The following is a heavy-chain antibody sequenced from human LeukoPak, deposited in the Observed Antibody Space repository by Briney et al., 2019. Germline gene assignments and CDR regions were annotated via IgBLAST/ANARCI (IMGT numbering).Heavy chain of an antibody. J-gene: IGHJ3*02. CDR3: ARRNIVVVVAATPTTQLPDAFDI. CDR2: INHSGST. V-gene: IGHV4-34*01. Sequence: SETLSLTCAVYGGSFSGYYWSWIRQPPGKGLEWIGEINHSGSTNYNPSLKSRVTISVDTSKNQFSLKLSSVTAADTAVYYCARRNIVVVVAATPTTQLPDAFDIWGQGTMVTVSS. D-gene: IGHD2-15*01. CDR1: GGSFSGYY.